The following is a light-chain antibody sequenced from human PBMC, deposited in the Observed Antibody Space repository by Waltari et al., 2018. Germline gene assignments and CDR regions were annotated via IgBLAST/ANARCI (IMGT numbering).Light chain of an antibody. CDR3: CSYAGSSTV. CDR1: SSDVGSYNV. J-gene: IGLJ2*01. CDR2: EVS. Sequence: QSALPQPASVSGSPGQSITISCTGTSSDVGSYNVVSWYQQHPGKAPKLMIYEVSKRPSGRSNRSAGAKSGNMAYLTISGLQAEDDADYYCCSYAGSSTVFGGGTKLTVL. V-gene: IGLV2-23*02.